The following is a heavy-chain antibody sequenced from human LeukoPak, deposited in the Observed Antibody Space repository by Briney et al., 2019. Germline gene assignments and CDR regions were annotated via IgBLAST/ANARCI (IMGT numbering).Heavy chain of an antibody. Sequence: ASVKVSCKASGYTFTGYYMHWVRQAPGQGLEWMGWINPNSGDTNYAQKFQGRVTMTRDTSISTAYMELSRLRSDDTAVYYCARDRYYDSSGYYYYDAFDIWGQGTMVTVSS. D-gene: IGHD3-22*01. V-gene: IGHV1-2*02. CDR1: GYTFTGYY. CDR2: INPNSGDT. J-gene: IGHJ3*02. CDR3: ARDRYYDSSGYYYYDAFDI.